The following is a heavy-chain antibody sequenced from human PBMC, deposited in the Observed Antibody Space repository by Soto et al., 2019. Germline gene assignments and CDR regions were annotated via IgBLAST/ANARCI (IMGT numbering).Heavy chain of an antibody. V-gene: IGHV3-9*01. CDR3: AKDMKGWYYYYYMDV. Sequence: GGSLRLSCAASGFTFDDYAMHWVRQAPGKGLEWVSGISWNSGSIGYADSVKGRFTISRDNAKNSLYLQMNSLRAEDTALYYCAKDMKGWYYYYYMDVWGKGTTVTVSS. J-gene: IGHJ6*03. CDR1: GFTFDDYA. D-gene: IGHD2-15*01. CDR2: ISWNSGSI.